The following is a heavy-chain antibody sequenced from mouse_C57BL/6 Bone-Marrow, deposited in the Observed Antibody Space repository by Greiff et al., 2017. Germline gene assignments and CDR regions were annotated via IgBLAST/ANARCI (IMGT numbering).Heavy chain of an antibody. V-gene: IGHV5-6*01. CDR3: ARHGDYGVYFAY. J-gene: IGHJ2*01. D-gene: IGHD1-1*01. Sequence: EVQLEESGGDLVKPGGSLKLSCAASGFTFTSYGMSWVRQTPDQRLEWVGTISSGGSYTYYPDSVKGRFTISRDNAKNTLYLQQSSLKSEDTAVYYCARHGDYGVYFAYWGQGTTLTVSA. CDR2: ISSGGSYT. CDR1: GFTFTSYG.